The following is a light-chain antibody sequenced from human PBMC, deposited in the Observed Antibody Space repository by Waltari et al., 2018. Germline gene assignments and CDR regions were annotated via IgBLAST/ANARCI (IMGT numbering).Light chain of an antibody. CDR1: SSDVGLYNL. V-gene: IGLV2-23*02. CDR3: CSYAASSTWV. CDR2: EVA. J-gene: IGLJ3*02. Sequence: QSALTQPASVSGSPGQSITIPCTGTSSDVGLYNLVSWYQQHPGKAPKLMIYEVATRPSGVSNRFSGSKSGNTASLTISGLQAEDEADYYCCSYAASSTWVFGGGTKLTVL.